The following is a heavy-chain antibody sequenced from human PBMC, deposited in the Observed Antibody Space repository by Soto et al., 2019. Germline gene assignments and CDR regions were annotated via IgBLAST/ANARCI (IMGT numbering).Heavy chain of an antibody. CDR3: ARDGGAGTYYYYYMDV. CDR1: GGSFSSGGYY. Sequence: QVQLQEPGPGLVKPSQTLSLTCTVSGGSFSSGGYYWSWIRQHPGKGLEWIGYIYYSGSTYYNPSLKSRVTISVDTSKNQFSLKLSSVTAADTAVYYCARDGGAGTYYYYYMDVWGKGTTVTVSS. V-gene: IGHV4-31*03. D-gene: IGHD6-13*01. J-gene: IGHJ6*03. CDR2: IYYSGST.